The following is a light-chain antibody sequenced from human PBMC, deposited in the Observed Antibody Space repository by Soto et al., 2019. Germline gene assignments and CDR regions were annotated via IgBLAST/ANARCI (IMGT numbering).Light chain of an antibody. CDR2: AAS. V-gene: IGKV1-39*01. CDR1: QTVSRY. Sequence: DIQLTQSPSSLSASVGDTVTITCRASQTVSRYLNWYQQKSGTAPKLLIYAASTLRTGVPSRFSGRGSGTDFTLTINNLQREDFADYFCQQTYSNLWTFGQGTKVEIK. CDR3: QQTYSNLWT. J-gene: IGKJ1*01.